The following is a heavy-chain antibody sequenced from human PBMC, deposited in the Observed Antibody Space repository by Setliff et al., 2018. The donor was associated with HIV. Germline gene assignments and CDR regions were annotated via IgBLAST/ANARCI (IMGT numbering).Heavy chain of an antibody. CDR2: GYYSGIT. CDR1: GGSISNYY. Sequence: SETLSLTCTVSGGSISNYYWSWIRQPPGMGLEWIGCGYYSGITHYDPSLKSRVSISVDASKNQFSLRLNSVTVADTAVYFCARSSRGSLRDLDYWGPGTLVTVS. J-gene: IGHJ4*02. D-gene: IGHD2-21*02. CDR3: ARSSRGSLRDLDY. V-gene: IGHV4-59*08.